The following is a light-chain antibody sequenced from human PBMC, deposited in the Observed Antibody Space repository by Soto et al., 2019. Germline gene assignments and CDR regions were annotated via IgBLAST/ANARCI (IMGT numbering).Light chain of an antibody. CDR2: EVS. Sequence: QSALTQPPSASGSPGQSVTISCTGTSSDVGGYNYVSWYQQHPGKAPKLMIYEVSKRPSGVPDRFSGSKSGNTASLTVSGLQAEDEADYYCSSYASSNHPLHVFRTGTKVPVL. CDR3: SSYASSNHPLHV. CDR1: SSDVGGYNY. J-gene: IGLJ1*01. V-gene: IGLV2-8*01.